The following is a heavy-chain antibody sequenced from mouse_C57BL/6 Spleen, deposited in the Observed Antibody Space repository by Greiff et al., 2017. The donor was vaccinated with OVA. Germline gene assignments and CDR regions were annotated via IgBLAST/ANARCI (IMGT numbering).Heavy chain of an antibody. CDR2: ISNLAYSI. Sequence: DVQLVESGGGLVQPGGSLKLSCAASGFTFSDYGMAWVRQAPRKGPEWVAFISNLAYSIYYADTVTGRFTISRENAKNTLYLEMSSLRSEDTAMYYCARQGTGTWFAYWGQGTLVTVSA. CDR3: ARQGTGTWFAY. V-gene: IGHV5-15*01. J-gene: IGHJ3*01. D-gene: IGHD4-1*01. CDR1: GFTFSDYG.